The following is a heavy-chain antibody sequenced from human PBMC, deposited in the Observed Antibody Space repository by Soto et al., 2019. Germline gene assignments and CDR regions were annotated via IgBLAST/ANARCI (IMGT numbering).Heavy chain of an antibody. CDR2: IWYDGSNK. J-gene: IGHJ6*02. CDR3: ARELYGDSITMVRGVTGYYYYYYGMDV. V-gene: IGHV3-33*01. D-gene: IGHD3-10*01. CDR1: GFTFSSYG. Sequence: GGSLRLSCAASGFTFSSYGMHWVRQAPGKGLEWVAVIWYDGSNKYYADSVKGRFTISRDNSKNTLYLQMNSLRAEDTAVYYCARELYGDSITMVRGVTGYYYYYYGMDVWGQGTTVTVSS.